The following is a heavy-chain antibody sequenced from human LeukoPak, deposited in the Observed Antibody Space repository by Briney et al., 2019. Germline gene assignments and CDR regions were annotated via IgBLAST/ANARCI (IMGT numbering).Heavy chain of an antibody. CDR2: IYTSGST. Sequence: SETLSLTCTVSGGSLSSYYWSWIRQPAGKGLEWIGRIYTSGSTNYSPSLKSRVTMSVDTSKNQFSLKLSSVTAADTAVYYCARDVHYDILTGYYPYYYYMDVWGKGTTVTVSS. CDR1: GGSLSSYY. CDR3: ARDVHYDILTGYYPYYYYMDV. D-gene: IGHD3-9*01. J-gene: IGHJ6*03. V-gene: IGHV4-4*07.